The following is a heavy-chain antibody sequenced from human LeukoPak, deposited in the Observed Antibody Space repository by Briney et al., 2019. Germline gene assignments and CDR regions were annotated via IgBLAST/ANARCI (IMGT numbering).Heavy chain of an antibody. Sequence: GGSLRLSCAASGFTFSNYWMSWVRQAPGKGLEWVANIKQDGSVKYYVDSVKGRFTIPRDNAKNSLYLQMNSVRAEDTALYYCARVGYDSSGYVDYWGQGTLVTVSS. V-gene: IGHV3-7*01. CDR1: GFTFSNYW. D-gene: IGHD3-22*01. CDR2: IKQDGSVK. CDR3: ARVGYDSSGYVDY. J-gene: IGHJ4*02.